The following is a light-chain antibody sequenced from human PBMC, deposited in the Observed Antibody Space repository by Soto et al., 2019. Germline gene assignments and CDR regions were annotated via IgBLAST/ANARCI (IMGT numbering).Light chain of an antibody. J-gene: IGKJ1*01. V-gene: IGKV1-5*01. CDR2: HAF. Sequence: EIQLTQSPSTLPSSLVDTVTITCMASQNIGRCVAWYQQKPGQAPKLFIYHAFRWETGVPYRFSGSGSGTEFTLTISSVQPEDFATYYCQQHYTSTWTFGQGTKVDIK. CDR1: QNIGRC. CDR3: QQHYTSTWT.